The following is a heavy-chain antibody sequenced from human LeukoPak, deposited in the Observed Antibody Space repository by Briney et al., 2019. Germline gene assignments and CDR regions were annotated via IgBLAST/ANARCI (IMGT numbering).Heavy chain of an antibody. CDR1: GYTFTNYY. V-gene: IGHV1-2*02. CDR2: INPNSGGT. D-gene: IGHD1-26*01. J-gene: IGHJ4*02. CDR3: ARGPIWELLPTDY. Sequence: ASVKVSCKASGYTFTNYYVHWVRQAPGQGLEWMGWINPNSGGTNYAQKFQGRVTMTRDTSISTAYMELSRLRSDDTAVYYCARGPIWELLPTDYWGQGTLVTVSS.